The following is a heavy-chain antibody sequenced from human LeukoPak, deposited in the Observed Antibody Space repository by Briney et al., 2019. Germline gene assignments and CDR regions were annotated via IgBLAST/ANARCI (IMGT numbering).Heavy chain of an antibody. CDR2: ISSSSSTI. D-gene: IGHD3-22*01. CDR3: ARDLNLRIWYYYDSSGYSDAFDI. CDR1: GFTVSSNY. V-gene: IGHV3-48*01. Sequence: GGSLRLSCAASGFTVSSNYMNWVRQAPGKGLEWVSYISSSSSTIYYADSVKGRFTISRDNAKNSLYLQMNSLRAEDTAVYYCARDLNLRIWYYYDSSGYSDAFDIWGQGTMVTVSS. J-gene: IGHJ3*02.